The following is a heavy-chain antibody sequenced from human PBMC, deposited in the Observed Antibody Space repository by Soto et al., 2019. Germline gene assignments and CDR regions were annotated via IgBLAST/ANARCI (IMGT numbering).Heavy chain of an antibody. CDR1: GGTFSSYA. J-gene: IGHJ3*02. CDR3: ARDLNQLYRAFDI. V-gene: IGHV1-69*13. CDR2: IIPIFGTA. D-gene: IGHD2-2*02. Sequence: GASVKVSCKASGGTFSSYAISWVRQAPGQGLEWMGGIIPIFGTANYAQKFQGRVTITADESTSTAYMELSSLRSDDTAVYYCARDLNQLYRAFDIWGQGTMVTVSS.